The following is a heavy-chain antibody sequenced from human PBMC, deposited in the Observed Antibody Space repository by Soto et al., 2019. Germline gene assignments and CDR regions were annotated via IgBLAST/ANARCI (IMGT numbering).Heavy chain of an antibody. CDR3: AAGPPGEQHFGY. Sequence: SETLSITCPVSGGSISSYNWSWIRQPAGKGLEWIGRIYTSGSTSYNPSLKSRVTMSVGTSKNHLSLKLSSVTAADTAVYYCAAGPPGEQHFGYWGQGSLVTVCS. CDR2: IYTSGST. CDR1: GGSISSYN. V-gene: IGHV4-4*07. J-gene: IGHJ4*02. D-gene: IGHD3-10*01.